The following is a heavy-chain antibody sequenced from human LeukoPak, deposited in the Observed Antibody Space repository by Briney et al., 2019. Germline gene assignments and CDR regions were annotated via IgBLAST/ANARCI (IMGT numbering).Heavy chain of an antibody. V-gene: IGHV4-39*07. CDR1: GGSISSSSYY. CDR3: ARARGVLSYYDFWSGYLLDY. Sequence: TSETLSLTCTVSGGSISSSSYYWGWIRQPPGKGLEWIGEINHSGSTNYNPSLKSRVTISVDTSKNQFSLKLSSVTAADTAVYYCARARGVLSYYDFWSGYLLDYWGQGTLVTVSS. J-gene: IGHJ4*02. CDR2: INHSGST. D-gene: IGHD3-3*01.